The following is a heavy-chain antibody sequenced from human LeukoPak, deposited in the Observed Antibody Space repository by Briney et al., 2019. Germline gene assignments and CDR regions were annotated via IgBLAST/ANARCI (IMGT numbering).Heavy chain of an antibody. CDR2: IYPGDSDT. Sequence: RGESLKISCKGSGYSFTSYWIGWVRQMPGKGMEWMGIIYPGDSDTRYSPSFQGQVTISADKSISTAYLQWSSLKASDTAMYYCARRTYYYDSSGYSFDYWGQGTLVTVSS. V-gene: IGHV5-51*01. CDR3: ARRTYYYDSSGYSFDY. CDR1: GYSFTSYW. D-gene: IGHD3-22*01. J-gene: IGHJ4*02.